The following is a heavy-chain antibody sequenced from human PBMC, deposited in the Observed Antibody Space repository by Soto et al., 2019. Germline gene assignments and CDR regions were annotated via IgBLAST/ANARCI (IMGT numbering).Heavy chain of an antibody. CDR1: GFTFSSYG. D-gene: IGHD3-10*01. Sequence: QVQLVESGGGVVQPGRSLRLSCAASGFTFSSYGMHWVRQAPGKGLEWVAVIWYDGSNKYYADSVKGRFTISRDNSKNTLYLQMNSLRAEDTAVYYCARDYYYGSGNWFDPWGQGTLVTVSS. CDR2: IWYDGSNK. CDR3: ARDYYYGSGNWFDP. V-gene: IGHV3-33*01. J-gene: IGHJ5*02.